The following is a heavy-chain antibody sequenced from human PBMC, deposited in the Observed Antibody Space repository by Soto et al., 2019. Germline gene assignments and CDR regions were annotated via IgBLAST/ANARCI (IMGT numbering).Heavy chain of an antibody. J-gene: IGHJ4*02. CDR1: GGSVSSGSYY. CDR3: ARRYYYDSSGYYYYFDY. CDR2: FYYSGST. D-gene: IGHD3-22*01. V-gene: IGHV4-61*01. Sequence: QVQLQESGPGLVKPSETLSLTCTVSGGSVSSGSYYWSWIRQPPGKGLEWIGCFYYSGSTSYNPSLKSRVTISVDTSKNQFSLKLSSVTAADTAVYYCARRYYYDSSGYYYYFDYWGQGTLVTVSS.